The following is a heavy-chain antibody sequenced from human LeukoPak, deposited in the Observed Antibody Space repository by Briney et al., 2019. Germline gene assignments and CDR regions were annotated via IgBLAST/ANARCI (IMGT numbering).Heavy chain of an antibody. CDR2: FDPEDGET. D-gene: IGHD6-19*01. CDR1: GYTLTELS. Sequence: ASVKVSCKVSGYTLTELSMHWVRQAPGKGLEWMGGFDPEDGETIYAQKFQGRVTMTEDTSTDTAYMELSSLRSEDTAVYYCAKGSGYSSGWLSSYFDYWGQGTLVTVSS. V-gene: IGHV1-24*01. J-gene: IGHJ4*02. CDR3: AKGSGYSSGWLSSYFDY.